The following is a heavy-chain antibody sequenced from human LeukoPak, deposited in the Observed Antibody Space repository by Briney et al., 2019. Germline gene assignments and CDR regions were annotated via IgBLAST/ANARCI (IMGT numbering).Heavy chain of an antibody. Sequence: GGSLRLSCAASGFTFSSYIMNWVRQAPEKGLEWVSSISSSSSYIYYADSVKGRFTISRDNAKNSLYLQMNSLRAEDTAVYYCARDNAGGLTLDYWGQGTLVTVSS. CDR1: GFTFSSYI. D-gene: IGHD3-10*01. CDR2: ISSSSSYI. V-gene: IGHV3-21*01. CDR3: ARDNAGGLTLDY. J-gene: IGHJ4*02.